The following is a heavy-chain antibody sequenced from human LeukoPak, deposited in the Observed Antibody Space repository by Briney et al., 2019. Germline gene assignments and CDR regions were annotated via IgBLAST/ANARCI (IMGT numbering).Heavy chain of an antibody. CDR3: ARDYGSGSYLAY. Sequence: SVKVSCKASGGTFSSYAISWVRQAPGQGLEWMGGIIPIFGTANYAQKFQGRVTITADESTSTAYMELSSLRSEDTAVYYCARDYGSGSYLAYWGQGTLVTVSP. V-gene: IGHV1-69*13. CDR1: GGTFSSYA. J-gene: IGHJ4*02. CDR2: IIPIFGTA. D-gene: IGHD3-10*01.